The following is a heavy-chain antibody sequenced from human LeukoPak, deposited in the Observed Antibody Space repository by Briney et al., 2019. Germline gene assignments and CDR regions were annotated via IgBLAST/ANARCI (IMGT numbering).Heavy chain of an antibody. Sequence: SETLSLTCSVSSGFISSYYWTWIRQSPGKGLEWIGYIYYTGSTSYNPSLQSRVTISVDTSKNQFSLRLNSVPAADTAVYYCARLHHDYGSGTYGGAYNYYMDVWGKGTTVTVSS. CDR2: IYYTGST. CDR1: SGFISSYY. J-gene: IGHJ6*03. V-gene: IGHV4-59*01. D-gene: IGHD3-10*01. CDR3: ARLHHDYGSGTYGGAYNYYMDV.